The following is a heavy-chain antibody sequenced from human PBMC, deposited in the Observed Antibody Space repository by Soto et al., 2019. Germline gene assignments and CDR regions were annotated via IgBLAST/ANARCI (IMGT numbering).Heavy chain of an antibody. D-gene: IGHD2-15*01. V-gene: IGHV3-74*01. J-gene: IGHJ6*02. CDR2: INSDGSDT. CDR3: ARAGGSCSGGSCTDRYFYGMDV. CDR1: GFTFSRFW. Sequence: EVQLEESGGGLVQPGGSLRVSCAASGFTFSRFWMHWVRQAPGMGLVWVSRINSDGSDTNYADSVKGRFTISIDNAKNTLDLQMNSVRAEDTAVYYCARAGGSCSGGSCTDRYFYGMDVWGQGTKVTVSS.